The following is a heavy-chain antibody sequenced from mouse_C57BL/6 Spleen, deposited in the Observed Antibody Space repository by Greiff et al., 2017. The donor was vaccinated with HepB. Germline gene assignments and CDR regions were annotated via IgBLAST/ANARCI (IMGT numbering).Heavy chain of an antibody. Sequence: ESGPGLVKPSQSLSLTCSVTGYSITSGYYWNWIRQFPGNKLEWMGYISYDGSNNYNPSLKNRISITRDTSKNQFFLKLNSVTTEDTATYYCARRDGSSYDWFAYWGQGTLVTVSA. V-gene: IGHV3-6*01. D-gene: IGHD1-1*01. J-gene: IGHJ3*01. CDR2: ISYDGSN. CDR1: GYSITSGYY. CDR3: ARRDGSSYDWFAY.